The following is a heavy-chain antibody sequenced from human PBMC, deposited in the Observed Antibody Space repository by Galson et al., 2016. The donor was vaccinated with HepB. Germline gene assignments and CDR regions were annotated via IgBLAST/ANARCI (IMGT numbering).Heavy chain of an antibody. Sequence: SLRLSCAASGFTFSSYAMNWVRQAPGKGLQWVSTISGTGGSTYYADSVKGHFTISRDNSKNTLYLQMNSLRAEDTAVYYCVSPVVPSAHVRKSAFDIWGQGTMVTVSS. CDR3: VSPVVPSAHVRKSAFDI. CDR2: ISGTGGST. D-gene: IGHD2-2*01. J-gene: IGHJ3*02. V-gene: IGHV3-23*01. CDR1: GFTFSSYA.